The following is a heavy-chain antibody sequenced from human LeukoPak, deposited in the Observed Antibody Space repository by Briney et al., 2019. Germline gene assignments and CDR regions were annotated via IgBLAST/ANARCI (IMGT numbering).Heavy chain of an antibody. CDR1: GGTFSSYA. V-gene: IGHV1-69*04. J-gene: IGHJ3*02. CDR3: ARDRVPAVTLDI. D-gene: IGHD2-2*01. CDR2: IIPILGIA. Sequence: ASVKVSCKASGGTFSSYAISWVRQAPGQGLEWMGRIIPILGIANYAQKFQGRVTITADKSTSTAYMELSSLRSEDTAVYYCARDRVPAVTLDIWGQGTMVTVSS.